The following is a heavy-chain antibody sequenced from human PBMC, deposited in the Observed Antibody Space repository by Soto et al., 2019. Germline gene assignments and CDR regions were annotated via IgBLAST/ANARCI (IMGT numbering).Heavy chain of an antibody. CDR1: GCTFSDYY. CDR2: ISSSGSTI. Sequence: GGSLRLSCAAPGCTFSDYYMSWIRQAPGKGLEWVSYISSSGSTIYYADSVKGRFTISRDNAKNSLYLQMNSLRAEDTAVYYCARDRAPRYNWNDWDYWGQGTLVTVSS. J-gene: IGHJ4*02. CDR3: ARDRAPRYNWNDWDY. D-gene: IGHD1-1*01. V-gene: IGHV3-11*01.